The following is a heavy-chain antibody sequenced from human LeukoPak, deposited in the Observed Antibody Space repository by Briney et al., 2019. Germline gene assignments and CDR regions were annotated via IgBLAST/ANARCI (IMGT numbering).Heavy chain of an antibody. CDR3: ARDRKYYDYVWGSYRPFGFGY. CDR1: GYTFTSYG. J-gene: IGHJ4*02. V-gene: IGHV1-18*01. CDR2: ISAYNGNT. Sequence: ASVKVSCKASGYTFTSYGISWVRQAAGQGLEWMGWISAYNGNTNYAQKLQGRVTMTTDTSTSTAYMELRRLRSDDTAVYYCARDRKYYDYVWGSYRPFGFGYWGQGTLVTVSS. D-gene: IGHD3-16*02.